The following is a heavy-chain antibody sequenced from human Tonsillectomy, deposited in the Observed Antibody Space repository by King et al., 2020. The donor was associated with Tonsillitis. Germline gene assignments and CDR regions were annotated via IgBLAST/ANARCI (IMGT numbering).Heavy chain of an antibody. D-gene: IGHD2-2*02. CDR1: GYTFTSHF. CDR2: ITAYHGNT. Sequence: QLVQSGAEVKKPGASVKVSCKASGYTFTSHFITWVRQAPGQGLEWMGWITAYHGNTNYAQKLQGRVTMTTDTSTSTAYMELRSLRSDDTAVYYCGRHSDCTSTSCYIDDWGQGTLVTVSS. V-gene: IGHV1-18*01. CDR3: GRHSDCTSTSCYIDD. J-gene: IGHJ4*02.